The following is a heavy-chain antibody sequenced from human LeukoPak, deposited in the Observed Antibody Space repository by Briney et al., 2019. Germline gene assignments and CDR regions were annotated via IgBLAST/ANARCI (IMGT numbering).Heavy chain of an antibody. CDR2: IYPSGST. V-gene: IGHV4-4*08. D-gene: IGHD3-3*01. Sequence: PSETLSLTCTVSGGSISSYYWSWIRQPAGKGLEWIGHIYPSGSTYYNPSLKSRVTISVDTSKNQFSLKLSSVAAADTAVYYCACQRRITIFGVVILDAFDIWGQGTMVTVSS. CDR1: GGSISSYY. CDR3: ACQRRITIFGVVILDAFDI. J-gene: IGHJ3*02.